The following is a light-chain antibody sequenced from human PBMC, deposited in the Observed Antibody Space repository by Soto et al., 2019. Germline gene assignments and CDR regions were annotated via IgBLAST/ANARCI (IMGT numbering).Light chain of an antibody. V-gene: IGKV3-20*01. Sequence: EIVLTQSPGTLSLSPGDRATLSCRASETVTGKYLAWYQQKAGQAPRLLIFAASNRATGIPDRISGSGSGTDFTLTISRLEPEDFAVYFCQQYSSPPQTFGQGTKVEIK. J-gene: IGKJ1*01. CDR3: QQYSSPPQT. CDR1: ETVTGKY. CDR2: AAS.